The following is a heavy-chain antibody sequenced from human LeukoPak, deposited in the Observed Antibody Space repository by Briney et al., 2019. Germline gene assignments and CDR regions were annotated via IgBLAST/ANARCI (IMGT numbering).Heavy chain of an antibody. Sequence: GGSLRLSCAASGFTFSSYAMHWVRQAPGKGLEWVAVISYDGSNKYYADSVMGRFTISRDNSKNTLYLQMNSLRAEDTAVYYCARGRYFDYWGQGTLVTVSS. CDR3: ARGRYFDY. CDR2: ISYDGSNK. V-gene: IGHV3-30-3*01. CDR1: GFTFSSYA. J-gene: IGHJ4*02.